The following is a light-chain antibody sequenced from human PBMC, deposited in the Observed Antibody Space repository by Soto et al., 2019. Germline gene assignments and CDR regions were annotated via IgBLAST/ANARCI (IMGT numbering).Light chain of an antibody. CDR3: CSYAGSSTYF. CDR2: EVS. J-gene: IGLJ1*01. Sequence: QSALTQPASVSGSPGQSITISCTGTSSDVGSYNLVSWYQQHPGKAPKLMISEVSKRPSGVSNRFSGSKSGNTASLRISGPQAEDEADYYCCSYAGSSTYFFGTGTKLTVL. CDR1: SSDVGSYNL. V-gene: IGLV2-23*02.